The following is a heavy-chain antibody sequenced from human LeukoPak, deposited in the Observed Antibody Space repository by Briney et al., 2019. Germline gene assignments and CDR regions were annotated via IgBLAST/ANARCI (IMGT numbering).Heavy chain of an antibody. CDR2: ITAYKGNT. CDR1: GYTFTSYG. J-gene: IGHJ4*02. V-gene: IGHV1-18*01. CDR3: ARDLRIAAAGTFHGY. Sequence: ASVKVSCKASGYTFTSYGISWVRQAPGQGLEWMGWITAYKGNTNYAQKLQGRVTRTTDTSTSTAYMELRSLRSDDTAVYYCARDLRIAAAGTFHGYWGQGTLVTVSS. D-gene: IGHD6-13*01.